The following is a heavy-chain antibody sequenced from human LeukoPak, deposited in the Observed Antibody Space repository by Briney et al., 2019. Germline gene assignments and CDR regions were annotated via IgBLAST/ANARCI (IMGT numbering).Heavy chain of an antibody. V-gene: IGHV4-30-4*01. J-gene: IGHJ6*02. CDR1: GGSISSGDYY. CDR3: ARDQTHCSSTSCYYYYGMDV. Sequence: SETLSLTCTVSGGSISSGDYYWSWIRQPPGKGLEWIGYIYYSGSTYYNPSLKSRVTISVDTSKNQFSLKLSSVTAADTAVYYCARDQTHCSSTSCYYYYGMDVWGQGTTVTVSS. CDR2: IYYSGST. D-gene: IGHD2-2*01.